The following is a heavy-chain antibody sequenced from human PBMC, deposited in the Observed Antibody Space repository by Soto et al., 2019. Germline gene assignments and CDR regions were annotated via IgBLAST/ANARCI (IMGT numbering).Heavy chain of an antibody. V-gene: IGHV3-21*01. CDR2: ISSSSSYI. CDR1: GFTFSSYS. D-gene: IGHD3-3*02. Sequence: PGGSLRLSCAASGFTFSSYSMNWVRQAPGKGLEWVSSISSSSSYIYYADSVKGRFTIPRDNAKNSLYLQMNSLRAEDTAVYYCARDHSSFYGMDVWGQGTTVTVSS. CDR3: ARDHSSFYGMDV. J-gene: IGHJ6*02.